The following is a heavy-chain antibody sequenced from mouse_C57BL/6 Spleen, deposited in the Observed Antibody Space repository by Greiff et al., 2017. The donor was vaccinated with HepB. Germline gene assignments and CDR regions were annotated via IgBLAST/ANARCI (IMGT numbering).Heavy chain of an antibody. Sequence: EVQLVESGGGLVKPGGSLKLSCAASGFTFSDYGMHWVRQAPEKWLEWVAYISSGSSTIYYADTVKGRFTISRDNAKNTLFLQMTSLRSEDTAMYYCASYGSSYGYFAYWGQGTTLTVSS. CDR2: ISSGSSTI. CDR1: GFTFSDYG. V-gene: IGHV5-17*01. D-gene: IGHD1-1*01. CDR3: ASYGSSYGYFAY. J-gene: IGHJ2*01.